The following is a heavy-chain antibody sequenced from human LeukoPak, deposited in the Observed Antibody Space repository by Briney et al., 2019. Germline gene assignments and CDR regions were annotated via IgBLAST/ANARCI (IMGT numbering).Heavy chain of an antibody. Sequence: ASVKVSCKASGYTFTGYYIHWVRQAPGQGLEWMGWINPNSGGTNYAQKFQGRVTMTRDTSISTAYMELSRLRSDDTAVYYCARDRGDTSGWSSLDYWGQGSLVTVSS. CDR2: INPNSGGT. CDR1: GYTFTGYY. V-gene: IGHV1-2*02. D-gene: IGHD6-19*01. CDR3: ARDRGDTSGWSSLDY. J-gene: IGHJ4*02.